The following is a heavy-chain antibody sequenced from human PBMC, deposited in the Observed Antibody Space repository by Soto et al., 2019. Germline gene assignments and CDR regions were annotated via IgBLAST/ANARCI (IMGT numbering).Heavy chain of an antibody. CDR3: ARVFYEEGAAPLYYYYGMDV. D-gene: IGHD1-26*01. V-gene: IGHV3-33*01. CDR1: GFTFSSYG. CDR2: IWYDGSNK. J-gene: IGHJ6*02. Sequence: QPGGSLRLSCAASGFTFSSYGMHWVRQAPGKGLEWVAVIWYDGSNKYYADSVKGRFTISRDNSKNTLYLQMNSLRAEDTAVYYCARVFYEEGAAPLYYYYGMDVWGQGTTVTVS.